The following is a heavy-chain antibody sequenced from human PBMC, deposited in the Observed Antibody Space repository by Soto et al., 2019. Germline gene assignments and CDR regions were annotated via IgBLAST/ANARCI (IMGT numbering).Heavy chain of an antibody. V-gene: IGHV1-3*05. CDR2: INGGNGNI. D-gene: IGHD6-19*01. CDR3: ARDKPGSGPDFDY. CDR1: GYTFTSIS. Sequence: QVQLVQSGAEERKPGASVKVSCKASGYTFTSISMHWVRQAPGQGLEWMGWINGGNGNIRYSQKFQGRVSITRDTSASTAYMELRSLRFEDTAVYYCARDKPGSGPDFDYWGQGTLVTVSS. J-gene: IGHJ4*02.